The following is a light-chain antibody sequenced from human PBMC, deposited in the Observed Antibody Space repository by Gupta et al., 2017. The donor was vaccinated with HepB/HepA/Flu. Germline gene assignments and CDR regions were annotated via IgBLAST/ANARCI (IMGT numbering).Light chain of an antibody. CDR1: QSVSSSY. Sequence: EIVLTQSPGTLSLSPEERATLSCRASQSVSSSYLAWYQQKPGQAPRLLIYGASSRATGIPDRFSGSGSGTDFTLTISRLEPEDSAVYYCQQYGSSPTFGGGTKVEIK. J-gene: IGKJ4*01. CDR3: QQYGSSPT. CDR2: GAS. V-gene: IGKV3-20*01.